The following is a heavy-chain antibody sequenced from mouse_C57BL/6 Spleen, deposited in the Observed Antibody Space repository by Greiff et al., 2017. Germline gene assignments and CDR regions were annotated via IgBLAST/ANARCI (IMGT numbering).Heavy chain of an antibody. V-gene: IGHV1-64*01. J-gene: IGHJ4*01. Sequence: QVQLQQPGAELVKPGASVKLSCKASGYTFTSYWMHWVKQRPGQGLEWIGMIHPNSGGTNYNEKFKSKATLTVDKSSSTAYMQLSSLTSEDSAVYYCARGDYGDDPPYAMDYWGQGTSVTVSS. CDR3: ARGDYGDDPPYAMDY. D-gene: IGHD2-2*01. CDR1: GYTFTSYW. CDR2: IHPNSGGT.